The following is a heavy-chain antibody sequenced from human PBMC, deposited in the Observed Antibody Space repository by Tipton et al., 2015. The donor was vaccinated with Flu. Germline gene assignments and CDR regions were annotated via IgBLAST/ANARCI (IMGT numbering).Heavy chain of an antibody. D-gene: IGHD4-17*01. CDR3: ARGGMTTGYYFDY. V-gene: IGHV4-59*01. Sequence: TLSLTCTVSGGSISSYYWSWIRQPPGKGLEWIGYIYYSGSTNYNPSLKSRVTISVDTSKNQFSLKLSSVTAADTAVYYCARGGMTTGYYFDYWGQGTLVTVSS. J-gene: IGHJ4*02. CDR2: IYYSGST. CDR1: GGSISSYY.